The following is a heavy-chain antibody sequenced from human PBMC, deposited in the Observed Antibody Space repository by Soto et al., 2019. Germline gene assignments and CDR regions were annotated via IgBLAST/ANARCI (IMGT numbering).Heavy chain of an antibody. CDR1: GGSVSSGSYY. D-gene: IGHD6-6*01. Sequence: ASETLSLTCTVSGGSVSSGSYYWSWIRQPPGKGLEWIGYIYYSGSTNYNPSLKSRVTISVDTSKNQFSLKLSSVTAADTAVYYCASYSSSSLYFFDYWGQGTLVTVSS. J-gene: IGHJ4*02. CDR2: IYYSGST. V-gene: IGHV4-61*01. CDR3: ASYSSSSLYFFDY.